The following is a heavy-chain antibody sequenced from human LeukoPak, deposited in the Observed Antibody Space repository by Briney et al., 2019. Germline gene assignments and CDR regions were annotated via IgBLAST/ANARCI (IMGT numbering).Heavy chain of an antibody. Sequence: SETLSLTCTVSGGSISSYYWSWIRPPPGKGLEWSWYIYYSGSTNYNPSLKSRVTISVDTSKNQFSLKLSSVTAADAAVYYCARDHSPYGMNVWGKGTTVTVSS. CDR1: GGSISSYY. D-gene: IGHD2-21*01. V-gene: IGHV4-59*01. J-gene: IGHJ6*04. CDR3: ARDHSPYGMNV. CDR2: IYYSGST.